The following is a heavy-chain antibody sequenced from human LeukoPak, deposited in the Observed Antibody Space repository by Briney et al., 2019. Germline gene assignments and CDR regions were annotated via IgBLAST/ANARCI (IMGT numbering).Heavy chain of an antibody. V-gene: IGHV3-74*01. CDR3: ARGGYHHGFDI. J-gene: IGHJ3*02. CDR1: EFTFTNYW. D-gene: IGHD1-14*01. Sequence: HPGGSLRLSCAASEFTFTNYWMHWVRQAPGEGLAWVSRIDNDGSDSIYADSVKGRFTISRDNAKNTVYLQMNGLRADDTAVYYCARGGYHHGFDIWGQGTMVTVSS. CDR2: IDNDGSDS.